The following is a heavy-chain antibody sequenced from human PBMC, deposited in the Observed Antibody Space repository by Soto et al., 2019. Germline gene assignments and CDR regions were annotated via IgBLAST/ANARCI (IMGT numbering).Heavy chain of an antibody. V-gene: IGHV3-33*01. J-gene: IGHJ4*02. CDR2: IWYDGSNK. CDR3: ARDADYGGNLPDY. Sequence: QVQLVESGGGVVQPGRSLRLCCAASGFTFSSYGMHWVRQAPGKGLEWVAVIWYDGSNKYYADSVKGRFTISRDNSKNTLYLQMNSLRAEDTAVYYCARDADYGGNLPDYSGQGTLVTVSS. D-gene: IGHD4-17*01. CDR1: GFTFSSYG.